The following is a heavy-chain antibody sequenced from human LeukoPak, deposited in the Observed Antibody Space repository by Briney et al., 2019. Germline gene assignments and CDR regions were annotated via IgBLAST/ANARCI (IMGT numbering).Heavy chain of an antibody. Sequence: SETLSLTCTVSGGSISSYYWSWIRQPPGKGLEWIGYIYYSGSTNYNPSLKSRVTISVDTSKNQFSLKLSSVTAADAAVYYCARDRDGYSRPRLGYYMDVWGKGTTVTVSS. CDR1: GGSISSYY. D-gene: IGHD5-12*01. V-gene: IGHV4-59*01. J-gene: IGHJ6*03. CDR3: ARDRDGYSRPRLGYYMDV. CDR2: IYYSGST.